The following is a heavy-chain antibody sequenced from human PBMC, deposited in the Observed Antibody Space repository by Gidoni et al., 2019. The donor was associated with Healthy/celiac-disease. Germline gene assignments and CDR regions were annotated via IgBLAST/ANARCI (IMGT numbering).Heavy chain of an antibody. Sequence: QVQLVQSGAEVKKPGASVKVSCKVSGYTLTELSMHWVRQAPGKGLEWMVGFDPEDGETIYAQKLQGRVTMTEDTSTDTAYMELSSLRSEDTAVYYCAYTRYYYDSSGYYYYGMDVWGQGTTVTVSS. CDR3: AYTRYYYDSSGYYYYGMDV. D-gene: IGHD3-22*01. J-gene: IGHJ6*02. V-gene: IGHV1-24*01. CDR1: GYTLTELS. CDR2: FDPEDGET.